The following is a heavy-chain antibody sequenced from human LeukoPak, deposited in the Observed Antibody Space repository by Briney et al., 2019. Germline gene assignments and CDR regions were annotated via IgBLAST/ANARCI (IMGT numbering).Heavy chain of an antibody. CDR2: ISGRSSLI. J-gene: IGHJ4*02. D-gene: IGHD3-22*01. V-gene: IGHV3-48*04. CDR3: ARDLYYYDSSGHYLFDY. Sequence: GGSLRLSCAASGFTFSSYSMNWVRQAPGKGLEWVSYISGRSSLIYYADSVKGRFTISRDNAKNSLYLQMNSLRAEDTAVYYCARDLYYYDSSGHYLFDYWGQGTLVTVSS. CDR1: GFTFSSYS.